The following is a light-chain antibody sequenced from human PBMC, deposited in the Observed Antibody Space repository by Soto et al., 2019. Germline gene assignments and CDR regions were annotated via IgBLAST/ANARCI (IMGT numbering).Light chain of an antibody. CDR1: QGISTY. V-gene: IGKV1-9*01. Sequence: DIQLTQSPSFLSAPIGERVTITCRASQGISTYLAWYQQKPGKAPKLLIYPASTLQSGVPSRFRGSGSGTEFTLTICSLQPDEFETDYCQHYNSYSEAFGQGTKVDIK. CDR3: QHYNSYSEA. CDR2: PAS. J-gene: IGKJ1*01.